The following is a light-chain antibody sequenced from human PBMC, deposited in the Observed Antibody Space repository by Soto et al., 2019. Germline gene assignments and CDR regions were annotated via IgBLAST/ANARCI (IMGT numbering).Light chain of an antibody. CDR2: RNN. Sequence: QSVLTQPPSASGTPGQRVTISCSGSSSNIGSNYVYWYQQLPGTAPKLLSYRNNQRPSGVTDRFSGSKSGTSASLAISGLRSEDEADYYCAAWDDSLSGPVFGGGTQLTVL. V-gene: IGLV1-47*01. J-gene: IGLJ7*01. CDR1: SSNIGSNY. CDR3: AAWDDSLSGPV.